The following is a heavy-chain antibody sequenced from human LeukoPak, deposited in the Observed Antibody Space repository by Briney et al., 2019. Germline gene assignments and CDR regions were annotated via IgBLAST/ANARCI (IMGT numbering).Heavy chain of an antibody. CDR3: ARTRAGIAARPFDY. J-gene: IGHJ4*02. CDR1: GGSFSGYY. D-gene: IGHD6-6*01. CDR2: INHSGST. Sequence: PSETLSLTCAVYGGSFSGYYWSWIRQPPGKGLEWIGEINHSGSTNYNPSLKSRVTISVDTSKNQFSLKLSSVTAADTAVYYCARTRAGIAARPFDYWGQGTLVTVSS. V-gene: IGHV4-34*01.